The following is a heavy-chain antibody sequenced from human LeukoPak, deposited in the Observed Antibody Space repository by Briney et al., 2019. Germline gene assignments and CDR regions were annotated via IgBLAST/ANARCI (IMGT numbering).Heavy chain of an antibody. CDR1: GYTFTSYG. D-gene: IGHD2-2*01. V-gene: IGHV1-18*01. CDR3: ARDQLPDIVVVLNYYYGMDV. CDR2: ISANNGNT. J-gene: IGHJ6*02. Sequence: GASVKVSCKASGYTFTSYGISWVRQAPGQGLEWMGWISANNGNTNYAQKLQGRVTMTADTSTSTAYMELRSLRSDDTAVYYCARDQLPDIVVVLNYYYGMDVWGQGTTVTVSS.